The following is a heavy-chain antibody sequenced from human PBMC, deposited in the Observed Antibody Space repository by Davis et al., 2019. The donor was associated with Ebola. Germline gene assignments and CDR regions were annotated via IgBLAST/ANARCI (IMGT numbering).Heavy chain of an antibody. J-gene: IGHJ6*02. Sequence: GGSLRLSCAASGFTFSSYGMHWVRQAPGKGLEWVAVISYDGSNKYYADSVKGRFTISRDNSKNTLYLQMNSLRAEDTAVYYCARRSGTLGGMDVWGQGTTVTVSS. V-gene: IGHV3-30*03. CDR1: GFTFSSYG. CDR2: ISYDGSNK. CDR3: ARRSGTLGGMDV. D-gene: IGHD1-14*01.